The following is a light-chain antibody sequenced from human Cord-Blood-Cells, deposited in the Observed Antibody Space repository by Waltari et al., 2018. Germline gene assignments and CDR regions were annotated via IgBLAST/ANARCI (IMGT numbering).Light chain of an antibody. V-gene: IGKV1-39*01. Sequence: DIQMTQSPSSLSASVGDRVTITCRASQSISSYLNWYQQKPGKAPKLLIYASSSLQSGVPSRFRFSGSGTDITLTITSLQPQDFATDYYQHNYITPWTFGQGTKVEIK. J-gene: IGKJ1*01. CDR1: QSISSY. CDR3: QHNYITPWT. CDR2: ASS.